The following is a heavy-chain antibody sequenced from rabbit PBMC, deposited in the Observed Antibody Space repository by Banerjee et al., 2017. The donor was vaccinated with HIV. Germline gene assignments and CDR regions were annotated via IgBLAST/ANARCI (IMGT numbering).Heavy chain of an antibody. CDR2: IDPVFGIT. CDR1: GVSFSGSSY. J-gene: IGHJ4*01. V-gene: IGHV1S40*01. CDR3: VRDTWNFNL. Sequence: QSLEESGGDLVKPGASLTLTCTASGVSFSGSSYICWVRQAPGKGLEWIGYIDPVFGITYFASWVNGRFTISRENTQNTASLQMNSLTAADTATYFCVRDTWNFNLWGPGTLVTVS.